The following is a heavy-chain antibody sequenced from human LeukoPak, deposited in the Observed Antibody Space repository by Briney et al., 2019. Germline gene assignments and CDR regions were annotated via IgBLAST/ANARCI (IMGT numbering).Heavy chain of an antibody. J-gene: IGHJ4*02. Sequence: SETLSLTCTISGGSSSSYYWSWIRQPPGKGLEWIGYIHYSGSTNYNPSLKSRATISLDTSKNQVSLKLSSVTAADTAVYYCARRASGSYSDYFDYGGQGTLVTVSS. V-gene: IGHV4-59*08. CDR3: ARRASGSYSDYFDY. D-gene: IGHD1-26*01. CDR1: GGSSSSYY. CDR2: IHYSGST.